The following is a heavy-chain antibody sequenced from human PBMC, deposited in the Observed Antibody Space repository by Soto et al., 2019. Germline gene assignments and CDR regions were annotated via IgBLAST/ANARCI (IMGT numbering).Heavy chain of an antibody. Sequence: SETLALTFAVPGLFISSGNYWGWIRKPTGKGLEWIGSIFHGGNTYYNPSLKSRVTISVDMSKNQFSLKLNSVTAADTAVYDCARARWYDAFDVWGQGTVVTVSS. D-gene: IGHD2-15*01. CDR2: IFHGGNT. V-gene: IGHV4-38-2*01. J-gene: IGHJ3*01. CDR1: GLFISSGNY. CDR3: ARARWYDAFDV.